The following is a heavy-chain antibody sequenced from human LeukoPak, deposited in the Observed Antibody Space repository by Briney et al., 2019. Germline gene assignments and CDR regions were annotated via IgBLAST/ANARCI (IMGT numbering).Heavy chain of an antibody. Sequence: HPGGSLRLSCAASGFTVSSNYISWVRQAPGKGLEWVSVIYSGGSTYYADSVKGRFTISRDNSKNTLYPQMNSLRAEDTAVYYCARGGEANYYDTSGYYFYYYWGQGTLVTVSS. V-gene: IGHV3-53*01. CDR2: IYSGGST. CDR3: ARGGEANYYDTSGYYFYYY. D-gene: IGHD3-22*01. CDR1: GFTVSSNY. J-gene: IGHJ4*02.